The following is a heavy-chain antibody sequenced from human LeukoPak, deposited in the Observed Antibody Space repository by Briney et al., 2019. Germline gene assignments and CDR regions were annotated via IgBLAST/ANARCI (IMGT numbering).Heavy chain of an antibody. V-gene: IGHV4-59*01. CDR2: IYYSGST. CDR3: ARVRQWLAVDY. Sequence: SETLSLTCTVSGGSISNYYWSWIRQPPGKGLEWIGYIYYSGSTNYNPSLKSRVTIPVDTSKNQFSLKLSSVTAADTAVYYCARVRQWLAVDYWGQGTLVTVSS. CDR1: GGSISNYY. J-gene: IGHJ4*02. D-gene: IGHD3-22*01.